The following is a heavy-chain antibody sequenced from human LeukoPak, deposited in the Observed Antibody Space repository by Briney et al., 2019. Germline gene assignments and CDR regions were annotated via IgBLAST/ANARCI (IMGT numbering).Heavy chain of an antibody. CDR1: GFTFSNCG. CDR2: IWYDGSKK. J-gene: IGHJ4*02. V-gene: IGHV3-33*01. Sequence: PGGSLRLSCAASGFTFSNCGIHWVRQAPGKGLEWVAAIWYDGSKKCYADSVKGRFTISRDNSKNTASLLLSSLRAEDTAVYYCARGPSRTIDYWGQGTLVTVSS. D-gene: IGHD1-7*01. CDR3: ARGPSRTIDY.